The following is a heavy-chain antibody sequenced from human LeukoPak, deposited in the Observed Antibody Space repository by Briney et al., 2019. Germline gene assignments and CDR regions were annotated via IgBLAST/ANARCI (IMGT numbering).Heavy chain of an antibody. Sequence: GGSLRLSCAASGFTFTSHAMSWVRQAPGKGLEWVSVISGSGGTTYYADSVKGRFTISRDNSKNTLYVQMNSLRVEDTAVYYCAKGTGTTIVPFDNWGQGTLVTVSS. D-gene: IGHD1-7*01. CDR3: AKGTGTTIVPFDN. CDR2: ISGSGGTT. V-gene: IGHV3-23*01. J-gene: IGHJ4*02. CDR1: GFTFTSHA.